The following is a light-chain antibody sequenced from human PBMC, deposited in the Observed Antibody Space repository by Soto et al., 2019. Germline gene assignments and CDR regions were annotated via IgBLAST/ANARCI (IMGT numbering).Light chain of an antibody. CDR1: QSVSSTY. CDR3: HHYDNSPPFP. J-gene: IGKJ3*01. V-gene: IGKV3-20*01. Sequence: EILLTQSPGTLSLSPGERATLSCRASQSVSSTYLAWYQQTPGRAPRLLIYGASSRATGIPDRFSGSGSVTDFTLTISRLEPEDFALYYCHHYDNSPPFPFGPGTRVDIK. CDR2: GAS.